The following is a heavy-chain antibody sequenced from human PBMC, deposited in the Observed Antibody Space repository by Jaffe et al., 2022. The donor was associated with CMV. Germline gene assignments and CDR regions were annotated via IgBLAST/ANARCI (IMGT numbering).Heavy chain of an antibody. CDR3: AKSSGANRYGYLTN. V-gene: IGHV3-9*01. J-gene: IGHJ4*01. D-gene: IGHD5-18*01. CDR2: IKWNSGDT. Sequence: EVQLVESGGGSVQPGRSLRLSCVVSGFRFDDYGMHWVRQAPGKGLEWVSSIKWNSGDTAYVGSVRGRFTIFRDNAKNSVYLQMNSLRPEDTAVYYCAKSSGANRYGYLTNWGQGTPVTVSS. CDR1: GFRFDDYG.